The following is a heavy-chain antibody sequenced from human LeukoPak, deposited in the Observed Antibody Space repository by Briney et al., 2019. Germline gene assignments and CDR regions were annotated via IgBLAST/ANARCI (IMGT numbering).Heavy chain of an antibody. V-gene: IGHV3-11*04. CDR2: ISSGGSTI. D-gene: IGHD4-23*01. Sequence: RSGGSLRLSCAASGFTFSDYYMSWIRQAPGKGLEWVSYISSGGSTIYYAGSVKGRFTISRDNAKNSLYLQMNSLRVEDTAVYYCARGRPHGNDYWGQGTLVTVSS. CDR3: ARGRPHGNDY. J-gene: IGHJ4*02. CDR1: GFTFSDYY.